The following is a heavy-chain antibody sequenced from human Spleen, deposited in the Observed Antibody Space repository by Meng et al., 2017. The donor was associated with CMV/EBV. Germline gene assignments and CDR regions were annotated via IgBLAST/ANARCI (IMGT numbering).Heavy chain of an antibody. Sequence: ISSSSYYWGWIRQPPGKGLEWIGSIYYSGSTYYNPSLKSRVTISVDTSKNQFSLKLSSVTAADTAVYYCARRGTQLELLFGKKNWFDPWGQGTLVTVSS. CDR1: ISSSSYY. CDR3: ARRGTQLELLFGKKNWFDP. D-gene: IGHD1-7*01. V-gene: IGHV4-39*01. J-gene: IGHJ5*02. CDR2: IYYSGST.